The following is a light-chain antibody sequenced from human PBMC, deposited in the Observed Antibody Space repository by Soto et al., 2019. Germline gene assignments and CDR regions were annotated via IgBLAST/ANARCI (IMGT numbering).Light chain of an antibody. CDR1: QSISTY. CDR2: AAS. J-gene: IGKJ2*02. V-gene: IGKV1-39*01. CDR3: QPCYSTPRT. Sequence: DIQMTQAPSSLSASVGDRVTITCRASQSISTYLNWYQQKPGKAPMLLIYAASSLQGGVPSCFSGSGSGTVFTLTISSLRPEDFATYSCQPCYSTPRTFRQGTKLEMK.